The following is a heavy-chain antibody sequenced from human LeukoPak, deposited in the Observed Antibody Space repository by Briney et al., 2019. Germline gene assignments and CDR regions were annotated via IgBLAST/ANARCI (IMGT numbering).Heavy chain of an antibody. Sequence: GGSLRLSCAASRFTFSSYGMHWVRQAPGKGLEWVAFIRHDGSDKYYGDSVKGRFTISRDNAKNTLYLQMNSLRAEDTAVYYCARAPGGSYYYYWGQGTLVTVSS. CDR2: IRHDGSDK. J-gene: IGHJ4*02. D-gene: IGHD1-26*01. V-gene: IGHV3-30*02. CDR3: ARAPGGSYYYY. CDR1: RFTFSSYG.